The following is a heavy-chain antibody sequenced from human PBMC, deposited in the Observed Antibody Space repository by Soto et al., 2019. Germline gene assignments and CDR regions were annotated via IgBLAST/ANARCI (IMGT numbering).Heavy chain of an antibody. Sequence: GASVKVSCKASGYTFTSYYMHWVRQAPGQGLEWMGIINPSGGSTSYAQKFQGRVTMTRDTSTSTVYMELSSLRSEDTAVYYCARDRGYDFWSGYYFDYWGQGTLVTVSS. V-gene: IGHV1-46*01. D-gene: IGHD3-3*01. CDR2: INPSGGST. J-gene: IGHJ4*02. CDR3: ARDRGYDFWSGYYFDY. CDR1: GYTFTSYY.